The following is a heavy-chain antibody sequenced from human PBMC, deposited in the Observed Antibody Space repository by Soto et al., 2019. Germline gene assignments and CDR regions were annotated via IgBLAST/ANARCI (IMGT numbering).Heavy chain of an antibody. Sequence: GSLRLSCAASGFTFSSYAMSWVRQAPGKGLEWVSAISGSGGSTYYADSVKGRFTISRDNSKNTLYLQMNSLRAEDTAVYYCAKGNGPNCSGGSCYQYYYYYGMDVWGQGTTVTVSS. D-gene: IGHD2-15*01. V-gene: IGHV3-23*01. J-gene: IGHJ6*02. CDR3: AKGNGPNCSGGSCYQYYYYYGMDV. CDR1: GFTFSSYA. CDR2: ISGSGGST.